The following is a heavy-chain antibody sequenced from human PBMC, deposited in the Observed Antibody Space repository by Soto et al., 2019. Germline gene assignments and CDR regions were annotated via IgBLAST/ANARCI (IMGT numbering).Heavy chain of an antibody. V-gene: IGHV3-48*01. CDR1: GFSFSSYS. D-gene: IGHD1-26*01. Sequence: PGGSLRLSCAASGFSFSSYSMTWVRQAPGKGLEWVSYISSSSGSIFYADSVKGRFTISRDNARNSLYLQMNSLRAEDAAIYYSARDNDGAQYSNSYNDXWGQGTRVPVSS. J-gene: IGHJ4*02. CDR2: ISSSSGSI. CDR3: ARDNDGAQYSNSYNDX.